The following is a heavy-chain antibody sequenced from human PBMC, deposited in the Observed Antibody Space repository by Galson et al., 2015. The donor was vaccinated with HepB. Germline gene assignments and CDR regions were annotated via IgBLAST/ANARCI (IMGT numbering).Heavy chain of an antibody. CDR2: IRVSGGST. J-gene: IGHJ4*02. Sequence: SLRLSCAASGFTFSNYAMSWVRQAPGKGLEWVSSIRVSGGSTFYADSVRGRFTISRDNSKNTLYLQMNSLRAEDTAVYYCAKRAAVADLGQGTLVTVSS. V-gene: IGHV3-23*01. CDR1: GFTFSNYA. CDR3: AKRAAVAD. D-gene: IGHD6-19*01.